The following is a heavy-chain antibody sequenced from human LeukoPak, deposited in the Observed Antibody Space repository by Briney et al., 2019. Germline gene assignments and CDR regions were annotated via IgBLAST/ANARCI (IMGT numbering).Heavy chain of an antibody. V-gene: IGHV4-38-2*02. D-gene: IGHD1-1*01. Sequence: PSETLSLTCTVSGYSISSTYYGAWIRQPPGKGPEWIATISHSGNTYYTPSLESRLTISLDTSKKHFSLRLSSVTAADTAVYYCARVNAPVATFDYWGLGTLVAVSS. CDR3: ARVNAPVATFDY. J-gene: IGHJ4*02. CDR1: GYSISSTYY. CDR2: ISHSGNT.